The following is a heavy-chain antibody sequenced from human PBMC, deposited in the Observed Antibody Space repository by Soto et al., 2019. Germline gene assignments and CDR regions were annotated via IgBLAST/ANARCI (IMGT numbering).Heavy chain of an antibody. V-gene: IGHV1-69*02. Sequence: SVKVSCKASGGTFSSYTISWVRQAPGQGLEWMGRIIPILGIANYAQKFQGRVTITADKSTSTAYMELSSLRSEDTAVYYCARLGSHYYGSGSYSDYWGQGTLVTVSS. J-gene: IGHJ4*02. CDR3: ARLGSHYYGSGSYSDY. CDR2: IIPILGIA. CDR1: GGTFSSYT. D-gene: IGHD3-10*01.